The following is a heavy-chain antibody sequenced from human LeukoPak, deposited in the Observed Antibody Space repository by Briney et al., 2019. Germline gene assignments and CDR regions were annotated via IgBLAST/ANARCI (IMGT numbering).Heavy chain of an antibody. J-gene: IGHJ4*02. Sequence: ASVKVSCKASGYTFTGYYMHWVRQAPGQGLEWMGRINPNSGGTNYAQKFQGRVTMTRDTSISTAYMELSRLRSDDTAVYYCAIDYYDSSGYFNPDYWGQGTLVTVSS. CDR3: AIDYYDSSGYFNPDY. V-gene: IGHV1-2*06. CDR1: GYTFTGYY. D-gene: IGHD3-22*01. CDR2: INPNSGGT.